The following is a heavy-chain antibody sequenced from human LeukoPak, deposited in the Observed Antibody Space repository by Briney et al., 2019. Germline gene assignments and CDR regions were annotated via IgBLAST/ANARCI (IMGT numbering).Heavy chain of an antibody. CDR1: GYTFTSYG. Sequence: ASVKVYCKASGYTFTSYGISWVRQAPGQGVEWMGWISAYNGNTNYAQKLQGRVTMTTDTSTSTAYMELRSLRSDDTAVYYCARVGVVVVPAAASFARRHNWFDPWGQGTLVTVSS. D-gene: IGHD2-2*01. CDR2: ISAYNGNT. J-gene: IGHJ5*02. CDR3: ARVGVVVVPAAASFARRHNWFDP. V-gene: IGHV1-18*01.